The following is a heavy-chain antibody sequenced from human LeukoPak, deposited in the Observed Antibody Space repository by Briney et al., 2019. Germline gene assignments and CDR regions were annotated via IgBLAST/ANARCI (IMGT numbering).Heavy chain of an antibody. D-gene: IGHD2-2*01. CDR1: GYTFTGYY. CDR3: AREEYGFDP. J-gene: IGHJ5*02. V-gene: IGHV1-2*02. Sequence: ASVKVSCKASGYTFTGYYMHWVRQAPGPELEWMGWINPKSGGTNYAQKFQGRVTMTRDTSIHTAYMELSRLRSDDTAVYYCAREEYGFDPWGQGTLVTVSS. CDR2: INPKSGGT.